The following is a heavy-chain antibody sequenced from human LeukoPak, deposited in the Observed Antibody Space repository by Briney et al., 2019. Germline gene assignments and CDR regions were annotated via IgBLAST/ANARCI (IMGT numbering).Heavy chain of an antibody. CDR2: IIPIFGTA. Sequence: SVKVSCKASGGTFSSYAISLVRQAPGQGLEWMGGIIPIFGTANYAQKFQGRVTITTDESTSTAYMELSSLRSEDTAVYYCAREPGDCSSTSCYFDPWGQGTLVTVSS. J-gene: IGHJ5*02. D-gene: IGHD2-2*01. CDR3: AREPGDCSSTSCYFDP. CDR1: GGTFSSYA. V-gene: IGHV1-69*05.